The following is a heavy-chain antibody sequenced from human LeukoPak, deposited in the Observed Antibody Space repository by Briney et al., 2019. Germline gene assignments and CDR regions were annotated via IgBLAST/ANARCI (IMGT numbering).Heavy chain of an antibody. Sequence: PGGSLRLSCAASGFTFSSYSMNWVRQAPGKGLEWVSSISSSSSYIYYADSVKGRFTISRDNAKNSLYLQMNSLRAEDTAVYYCARTAVAGNNWFDPWGQGTLVTVSS. D-gene: IGHD6-19*01. CDR2: ISSSSSYI. CDR1: GFTFSSYS. CDR3: ARTAVAGNNWFDP. J-gene: IGHJ5*02. V-gene: IGHV3-21*01.